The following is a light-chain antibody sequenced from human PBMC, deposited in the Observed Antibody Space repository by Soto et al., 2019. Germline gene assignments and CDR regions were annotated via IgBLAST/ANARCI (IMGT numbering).Light chain of an antibody. CDR3: NSYTTSGAVV. CDR2: DVT. Sequence: QSALTQPASVSGSPGQSITISCTGTSSDVGGYNFVSWYQQHPGNAPKLIIYDVTSRPSGVSNRFSGSKSGNAASLTISGRQAEDEALYYCNSYTTSGAVVFGGGTKRTVL. V-gene: IGLV2-14*03. CDR1: SSDVGGYNF. J-gene: IGLJ3*02.